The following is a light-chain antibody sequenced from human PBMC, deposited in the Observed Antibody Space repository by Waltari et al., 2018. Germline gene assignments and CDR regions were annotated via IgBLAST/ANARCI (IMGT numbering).Light chain of an antibody. CDR3: QSLDINLGGGVI. CDR1: SSNIGAGHD. J-gene: IGLJ2*01. V-gene: IGLV1-40*01. Sequence: QSVLTQPPSVSGAPGQRVTISCTGSSSNIGAGHDVNWYQQFPGTGPKLLIYWKTKWPPGGPDRFSGSKSGTSASPTITGVQAEDEADYYCQSLDINLGGGVIFGGGTKV. CDR2: WKT.